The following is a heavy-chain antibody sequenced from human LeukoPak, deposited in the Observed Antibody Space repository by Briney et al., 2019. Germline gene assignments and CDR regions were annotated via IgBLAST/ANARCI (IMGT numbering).Heavy chain of an antibody. V-gene: IGHV4-59*08. Sequence: SETLSLTCTVSGGSIRNYYWSWIRQPPGKGLEWIGYIYYTESTKYNPSLKSRVTISVDTSKNQFSLRLSSVTAADTAVYYCARGGYYYGSGRSYAFDIWGQGTMVTVSS. CDR2: IYYTEST. CDR1: GGSIRNYY. CDR3: ARGGYYYGSGRSYAFDI. D-gene: IGHD3-10*01. J-gene: IGHJ3*02.